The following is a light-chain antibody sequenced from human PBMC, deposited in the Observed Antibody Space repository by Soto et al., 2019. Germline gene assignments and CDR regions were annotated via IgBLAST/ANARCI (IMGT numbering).Light chain of an antibody. Sequence: EIVLTQSPGTLSLSPGERATLSCRASQSFTSRSLAWYQQKPGLAPRLLISGTSNRAAGIPDRFSGSGSGTDFTLTISRLEPEDVATYYCQKYNSAPRTFGQGTKVDIK. V-gene: IGKV3-20*01. J-gene: IGKJ1*01. CDR2: GTS. CDR1: QSFTSRS. CDR3: QKYNSAPRT.